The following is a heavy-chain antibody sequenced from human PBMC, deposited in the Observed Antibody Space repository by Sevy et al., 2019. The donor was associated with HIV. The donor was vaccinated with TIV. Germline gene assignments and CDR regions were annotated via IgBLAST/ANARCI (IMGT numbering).Heavy chain of an antibody. CDR3: ARQTVIYDILGGWNYYGVDV. Sequence: SETLSLTCTVSGGSISSYCWNWIRQPPGKGLEWIGHIYSSGSTNYNPSLKSRVTISVDASKNQLSLKVNSVTAADTAGYYCARQTVIYDILGGWNYYGVDVWGQGTTVTVSS. D-gene: IGHD3-9*01. V-gene: IGHV4-59*08. CDR2: IYSSGST. J-gene: IGHJ6*02. CDR1: GGSISSYC.